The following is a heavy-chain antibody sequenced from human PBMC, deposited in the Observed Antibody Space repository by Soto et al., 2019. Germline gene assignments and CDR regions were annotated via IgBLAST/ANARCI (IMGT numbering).Heavy chain of an antibody. CDR2: IYYSGST. CDR1: GGSISSYY. J-gene: IGHJ5*02. Sequence: QVQLQESGPGLVKPSETLSLTCTVSGGSISSYYWSWIRQPPGKGLEWIGYIYYSGSTNYNPSLKSRVTISVDTSKNQFSLKLSSVTAADTAVYYCARALPLRFPNWFDPWGQGTLVTVSS. D-gene: IGHD3-3*01. V-gene: IGHV4-59*01. CDR3: ARALPLRFPNWFDP.